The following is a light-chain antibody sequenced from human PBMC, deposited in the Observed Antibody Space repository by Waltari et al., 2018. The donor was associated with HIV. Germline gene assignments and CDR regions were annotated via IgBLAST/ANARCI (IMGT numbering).Light chain of an antibody. J-gene: IGKJ3*01. Sequence: DIVLTQSPLSLPVTPGESASFSCRASQSLLRNDGNNYLDWYVQKPGRSPQLLVYLDSRRTPGVPERFSGTGSGTNFTLKIGRVEAADVGTYYCLQSLHTPRFSFGPGTRVDI. CDR3: LQSLHTPRFS. CDR2: LDS. CDR1: QSLLRNDGNNY. V-gene: IGKV2-28*01.